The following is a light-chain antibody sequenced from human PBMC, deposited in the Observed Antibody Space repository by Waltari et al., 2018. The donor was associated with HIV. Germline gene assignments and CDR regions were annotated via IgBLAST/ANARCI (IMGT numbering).Light chain of an antibody. J-gene: IGLJ1*01. CDR3: HSSDSSGTYV. Sequence: SYALPQPPSVSVSPAQPASVSCSGNALQDHNICWYQQKQGRAPELLIYKDTERPSGLPERFSGSSSGTTVTLTISGVQAEDEADYYCHSSDSSGTYVFGTGTKVTVL. V-gene: IGLV3-25*03. CDR2: KDT. CDR1: ALQDHN.